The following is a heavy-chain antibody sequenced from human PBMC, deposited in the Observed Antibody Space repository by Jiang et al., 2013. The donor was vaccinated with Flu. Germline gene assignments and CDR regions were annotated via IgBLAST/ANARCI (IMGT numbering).Heavy chain of an antibody. CDR1: GGSISSSSYY. J-gene: IGHJ3*02. CDR3: ARDLPLYYDSSGPLSKPRSKEEFDAFDI. V-gene: IGHV4-39*07. D-gene: IGHD3-22*01. Sequence: VKPSETLSLTCTVSGGSISSSSYYWGWIRQPPGKGLEWIGRIYTSGSTNYNPSLKSRVTISVGTSKNQFSLKLSSVTAADTAVYYCARDLPLYYDSSGPLSKPRSKEEFDAFDIWGQGTMATVSS. CDR2: IYTSGST.